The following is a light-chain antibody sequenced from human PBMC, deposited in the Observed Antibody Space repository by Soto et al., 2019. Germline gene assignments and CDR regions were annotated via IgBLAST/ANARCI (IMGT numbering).Light chain of an antibody. CDR1: QGISNY. CDR3: QKYAGAPEP. V-gene: IGKV1-27*01. J-gene: IGKJ1*01. CDR2: AAS. Sequence: DIQMTQSPSSLSASVGDRVTITCRASQGISNYLPWYQRKPGKVPKLLISAASTLQSGVPSRFSGSGSGTDFTLTISSLRPDKVATYYGQKYAGAPEPSGKGTKVKT.